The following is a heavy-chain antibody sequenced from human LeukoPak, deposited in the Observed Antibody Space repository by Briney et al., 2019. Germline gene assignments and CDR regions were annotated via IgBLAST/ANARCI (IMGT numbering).Heavy chain of an antibody. CDR3: AKSLAAITMIVVVITPDY. CDR1: GFTVSSNY. J-gene: IGHJ4*02. CDR2: IYSGGST. D-gene: IGHD3-22*01. V-gene: IGHV3-53*01. Sequence: GGSLRLSCAPSGFTVSSNYMSWVRQAPGKGLEWVSVIYSGGSTYYADSVKGRFTISRDNSKNTLYLQMNSLRAEDTAVYYCAKSLAAITMIVVVITPDYWGRGTLVTVST.